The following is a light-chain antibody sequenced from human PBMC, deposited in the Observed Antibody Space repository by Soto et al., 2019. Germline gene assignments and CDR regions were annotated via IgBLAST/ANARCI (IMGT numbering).Light chain of an antibody. V-gene: IGKV3-20*01. CDR1: QSLSSNF. J-gene: IGKJ4*01. Sequence: EIVLTQSPGILSLSPGERASLSCGASQSLSSNFLAWYQQKPGQAPRLLIYGASSRATGIPDRFSGTGSETDFTLTINRLEPEDFAVYYCQQYGSSPLTLGGGTKVDIK. CDR3: QQYGSSPLT. CDR2: GAS.